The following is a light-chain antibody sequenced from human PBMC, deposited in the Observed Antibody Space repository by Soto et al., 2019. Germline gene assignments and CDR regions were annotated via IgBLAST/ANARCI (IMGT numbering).Light chain of an antibody. J-gene: IGLJ2*01. CDR3: GTWDSSLSAVV. Sequence: QSVLTQPPSVSAAPRQKVTISCSGSSSSIGNNFASWYQQVPGTAPKLLIYDNDKRPPGIPDRFSGSKSGTSATRGITGLQTGDEDDYYCGTWDSSLSAVVFGGGTKLTV. CDR2: DND. CDR1: SSSIGNNF. V-gene: IGLV1-51*01.